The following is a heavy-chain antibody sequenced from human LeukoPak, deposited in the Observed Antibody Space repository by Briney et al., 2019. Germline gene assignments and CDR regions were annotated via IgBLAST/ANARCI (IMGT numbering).Heavy chain of an antibody. V-gene: IGHV4-39*01. Sequence: SETLSLTCTVSGGSINSSSYYWGWIRQPPGKGLEWIGSIYYSGSTYYNPSLKSRVTISVDTSKNQFSLKLSSVTAADTAVYYCARRASSGWPKNNWFDPWGQGTLVTVSS. CDR2: IYYSGST. J-gene: IGHJ5*02. D-gene: IGHD6-19*01. CDR3: ARRASSGWPKNNWFDP. CDR1: GGSINSSSYY.